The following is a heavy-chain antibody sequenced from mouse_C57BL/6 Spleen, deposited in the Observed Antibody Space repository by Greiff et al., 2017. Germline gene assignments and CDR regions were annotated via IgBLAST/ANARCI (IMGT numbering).Heavy chain of an antibody. CDR2: ILPGSGST. J-gene: IGHJ3*01. V-gene: IGHV1-9*01. Sequence: QVQLKESGAELMKPGASVKLSCKATGYTFTGYWIEWVKQRPGHGLEWIGEILPGSGSTNYNEKFKGKATFTADTSANPAYMQLSSLTTEDSAIYYCARAGGIDEGFAYWGQGTLVTVSA. CDR3: ARAGGIDEGFAY. CDR1: GYTFTGYW.